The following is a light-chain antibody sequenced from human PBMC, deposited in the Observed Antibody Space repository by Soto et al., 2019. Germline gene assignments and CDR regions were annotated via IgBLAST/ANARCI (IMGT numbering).Light chain of an antibody. CDR1: SSDVGDYNY. CDR2: DVS. J-gene: IGLJ1*01. V-gene: IGLV2-11*01. CDR3: CSYSGSYSFV. Sequence: QSALTQPRSVSGSPGQSVTISCTGTSSDVGDYNYVSWYQQHPGKAPKLMIYDVSKRPSGVPVRFSRSKSANTASLTISGLQAEDEADYSCCSYSGSYSFVFRPGTKLTVL.